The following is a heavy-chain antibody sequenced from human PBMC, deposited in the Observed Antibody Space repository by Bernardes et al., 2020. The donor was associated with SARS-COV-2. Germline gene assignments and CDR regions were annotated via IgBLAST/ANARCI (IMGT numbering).Heavy chain of an antibody. Sequence: GGSLRRSCAASGFTFSSYAMSWVRQAPGKGLEWVSAISGSGGSTYYADSVKGRFTISRDNSKNTLYLQMNSLRAEDTAVYYCAKDRERLRFLELYYYGMDVWGQGTTVTVSS. CDR1: GFTFSSYA. CDR3: AKDRERLRFLELYYYGMDV. CDR2: ISGSGGST. D-gene: IGHD3-3*01. V-gene: IGHV3-23*01. J-gene: IGHJ6*02.